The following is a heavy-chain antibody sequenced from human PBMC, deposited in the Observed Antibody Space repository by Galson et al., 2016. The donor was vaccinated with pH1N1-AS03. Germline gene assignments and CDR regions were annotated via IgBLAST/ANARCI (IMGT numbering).Heavy chain of an antibody. Sequence: SLRLSCAASGFTFSNYGIHWVRQAPGKGLEWVAFIRDDGSDRHYAKSVKGRFTISRDNSKGTVYLQMNSLRSEDTATYYWARHQGVAIAARLSGGLVYWGQGTLVTVSS. J-gene: IGHJ4*02. V-gene: IGHV3-30*02. CDR2: IRDDGSDR. CDR3: ARHQGVAIAARLSGGLVY. D-gene: IGHD6-6*01. CDR1: GFTFSNYG.